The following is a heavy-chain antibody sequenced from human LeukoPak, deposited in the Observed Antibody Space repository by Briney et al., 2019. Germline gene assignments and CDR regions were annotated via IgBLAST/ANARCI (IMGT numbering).Heavy chain of an antibody. CDR2: IHSSGST. Sequence: YYMVWIRQRPGKGLEWIGNIHSSGSTSYNPSLRSRLSISRDRSKNQFSLKLTSVTAADTAFYYCARDRGDYSGDPGYFDYWGQGPLVTVSS. CDR3: ARDRGDYSGDPGYFDY. V-gene: IGHV4-31*02. J-gene: IGHJ4*02. CDR1: YY. D-gene: IGHD4-23*01.